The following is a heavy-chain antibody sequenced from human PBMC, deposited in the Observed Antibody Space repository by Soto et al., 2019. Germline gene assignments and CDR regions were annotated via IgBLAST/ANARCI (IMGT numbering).Heavy chain of an antibody. V-gene: IGHV3-23*01. CDR2: ISGSGGST. CDR1: GFTFSSYA. J-gene: IGHJ4*02. D-gene: IGHD3-10*01. CDR3: AKGMVRVED. Sequence: DVQLLESGGGLVQPGGSLRLSGAASGFTFSSYAMSWVRQAPGKGLEWVSAISGSGGSTYYADPVKGRFTLSRDNSKHTLYLPLNSMRAEDTAVDDCAKGMVRVEDWGQGTLVTVSS.